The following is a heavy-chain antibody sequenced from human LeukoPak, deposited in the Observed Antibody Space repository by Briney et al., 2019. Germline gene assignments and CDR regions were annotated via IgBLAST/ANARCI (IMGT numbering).Heavy chain of an antibody. CDR1: GGSISSSNW. CDR3: AGGKTRTTIAPLRSRLEYSFEY. J-gene: IGHJ4*02. CDR2: IYHSGST. V-gene: IGHV4-4*02. Sequence: SETLSLTCAVSGGSISSSNWWSWVRQPPGKGLEWIGEIYHSGSTNYNPSLKSRVTISLDTSKNQFSLKLSSVTAADTAVYYCAGGKTRTTIAPLRSRLEYSFEYWGQGTLVTVSS. D-gene: IGHD6-6*01.